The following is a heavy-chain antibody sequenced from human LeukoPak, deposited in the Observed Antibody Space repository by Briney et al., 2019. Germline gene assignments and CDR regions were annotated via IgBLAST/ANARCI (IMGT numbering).Heavy chain of an antibody. CDR1: GFTFSSYG. V-gene: IGHV3-23*01. Sequence: PGGSLRLSCAASGFTFSSYGMSWVRQTPGKGLEWVSVISGRGGTVYYADSVKGRFTISRDNSRNTLFLQMNSLRAEDTAVYYCAKDRYDSSGFYYPLDYWCPGPLDTVSS. J-gene: IGHJ4*02. CDR2: ISGRGGTV. CDR3: AKDRYDSSGFYYPLDY. D-gene: IGHD3-22*01.